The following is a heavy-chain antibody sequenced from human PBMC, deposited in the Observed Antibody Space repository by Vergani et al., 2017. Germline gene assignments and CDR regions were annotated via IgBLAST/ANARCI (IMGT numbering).Heavy chain of an antibody. CDR3: ASAPTFYDSSGYYYGDGLNWFDP. CDR2: INPNSGGT. J-gene: IGHJ5*02. D-gene: IGHD3-22*01. Sequence: QVQLVQSGAEVKKPGASVKVSCKASGYTFTGYYMHWVRQAPGQGLEWMGWINPNSGGTNYAQKFQGRVTMTRDTSISTAYMELSRLRSDDTAVYYCASAPTFYDSSGYYYGDGLNWFDPWGQGTLVTVSS. CDR1: GYTFTGYY. V-gene: IGHV1-2*02.